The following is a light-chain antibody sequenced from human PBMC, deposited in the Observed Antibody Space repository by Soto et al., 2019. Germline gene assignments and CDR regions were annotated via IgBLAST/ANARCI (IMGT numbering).Light chain of an antibody. Sequence: DLVMTQSPLSLPVTPGEPASISCRSSQSLLHSNGFNYLDWYLQKPGQSPHLLIYVGSNRASGVPDRFSGRGSGTDFTLKITRVEAEDVGFYYCLQALQTWTFGQGTKVEIK. CDR2: VGS. V-gene: IGKV2-28*01. CDR1: QSLLHSNGFNY. CDR3: LQALQTWT. J-gene: IGKJ1*01.